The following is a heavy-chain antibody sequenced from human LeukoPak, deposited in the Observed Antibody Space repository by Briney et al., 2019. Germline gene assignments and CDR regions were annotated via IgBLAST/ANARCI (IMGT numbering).Heavy chain of an antibody. CDR1: GFNFSSYA. CDR2: ISGSGGST. J-gene: IGHJ4*02. Sequence: PGGSLRLSCAASGFNFSSYAMSWVRQAPGKGLAWVSAISGSGGSTYYADSVKGRFTISRDNSKNTLYLQMNSLRAEDTAVYYCARDRDYSGSGEINFDSWGQGTLVIVSS. V-gene: IGHV3-23*01. D-gene: IGHD6-25*01. CDR3: ARDRDYSGSGEINFDS.